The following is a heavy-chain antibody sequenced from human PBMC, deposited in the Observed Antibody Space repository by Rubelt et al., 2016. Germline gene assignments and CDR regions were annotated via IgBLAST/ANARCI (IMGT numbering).Heavy chain of an antibody. CDR2: LYTSGGP. Sequence: QVQLQESGPGLVKPSETLSLTCTVSGGSIWGYYWNWIRQPAGKGLEWIGRLYTSGGPHYNPSLKGRCTRAVDTSKKQFSLKLKSGTAADTAMYYGARDSGVYEFDYWGQGTLVTVSS. D-gene: IGHD1-26*01. CDR3: ARDSGVYEFDY. J-gene: IGHJ4*02. V-gene: IGHV4-4*07. CDR1: GGSIWGYY.